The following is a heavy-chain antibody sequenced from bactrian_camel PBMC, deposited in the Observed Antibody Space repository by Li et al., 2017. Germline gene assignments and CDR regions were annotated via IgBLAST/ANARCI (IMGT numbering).Heavy chain of an antibody. CDR2: MYTGGSKAGRI. J-gene: IGHJ4*01. Sequence: HVQLVESGGGSVQAGGSLRLSCVVSGEITESNCAGWFRQTPGKEREGVAAMYTGGSKAGRIYYADSVRDRFAISRDKATNTLVPHVFSLKPEDTAMYYCAARDRETCGATWYALSRWAYWGQGTQVTVS. D-gene: IGHD6*01. V-gene: IGHV3S54*01. CDR3: AARDRETCGATWYALSRWAY. CDR1: GEITESNC.